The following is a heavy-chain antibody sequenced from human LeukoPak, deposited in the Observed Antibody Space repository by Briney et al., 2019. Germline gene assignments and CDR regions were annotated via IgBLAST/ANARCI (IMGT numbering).Heavy chain of an antibody. J-gene: IGHJ4*02. CDR3: ARSRESCTGGTCPGDY. Sequence: GASVTVSCKASGYTFTAYYMHWVRQAPGQGLEWLGWINPNSDDTRYAQKFQGRVTMTRDTSISTVYIELSRLRSDDTAVYYCARSRESCTGGTCPGDYWGEGTRVTVSA. CDR1: GYTFTAYY. D-gene: IGHD2-8*02. CDR2: INPNSDDT. V-gene: IGHV1-2*02.